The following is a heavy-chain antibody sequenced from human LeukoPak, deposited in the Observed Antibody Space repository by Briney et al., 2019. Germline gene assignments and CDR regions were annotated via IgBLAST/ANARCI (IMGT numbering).Heavy chain of an antibody. CDR1: GGTFSSYA. CDR3: ARPYDILTGSFDY. V-gene: IGHV1-69*13. Sequence: ASVKVSCKASGGTFSSYAISWVRQAPGQGLEWMGGIIPIFGTANYAQKFQGRVTITAAESTSTAYMELSSLRSEDTAVYYCARPYDILTGSFDYWGQGTLVTVSS. CDR2: IIPIFGTA. J-gene: IGHJ4*02. D-gene: IGHD3-9*01.